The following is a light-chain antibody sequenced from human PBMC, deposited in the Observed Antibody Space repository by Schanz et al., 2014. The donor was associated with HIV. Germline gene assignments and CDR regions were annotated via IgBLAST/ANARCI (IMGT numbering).Light chain of an antibody. Sequence: DIQMTQSPSTLSASVGDRVTITCRASQSINGWLAWYQQKPGKAPKLLIYKASNLESGVPSRFSGSGSGAEFILTISSLQPGDFATYFCLQDYNYPQTFGQGTKVEVK. CDR1: QSINGW. J-gene: IGKJ1*01. CDR3: LQDYNYPQT. V-gene: IGKV1-5*03. CDR2: KAS.